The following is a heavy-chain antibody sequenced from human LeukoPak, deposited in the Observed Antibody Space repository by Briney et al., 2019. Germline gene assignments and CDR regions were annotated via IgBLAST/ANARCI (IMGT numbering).Heavy chain of an antibody. CDR1: GFTFSSHG. CDR3: ARVGIITSNWFDP. CDR2: ISYDGGNK. D-gene: IGHD3-16*01. V-gene: IGHV3-30*03. Sequence: GGSLRLSCAASGFTFSSHGIHWVRQAPCKGLEWVTVISYDGGNKFYADSVKGRFTISRDNSKNTLYLQMNSLRAEDTAVYYCARVGIITSNWFDPWGQGTLVTVSS. J-gene: IGHJ5*02.